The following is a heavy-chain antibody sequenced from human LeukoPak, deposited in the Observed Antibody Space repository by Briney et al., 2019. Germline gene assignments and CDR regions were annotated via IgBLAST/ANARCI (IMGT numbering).Heavy chain of an antibody. CDR1: GYTFTSYG. Sequence: GASVKVSCKASGYTFTSYGISWVRLAPGQGLEWMGWISAYNGNTNYAQKLQGRVTMTTDTSTSTAYMELRSLRSDDTAVYYCARDTPIVGATNGLAYWGQGTLVTVSS. D-gene: IGHD1-26*01. J-gene: IGHJ4*02. CDR2: ISAYNGNT. CDR3: ARDTPIVGATNGLAY. V-gene: IGHV1-18*01.